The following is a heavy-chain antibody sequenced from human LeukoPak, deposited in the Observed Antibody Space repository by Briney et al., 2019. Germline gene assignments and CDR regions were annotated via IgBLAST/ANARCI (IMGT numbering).Heavy chain of an antibody. D-gene: IGHD2-15*01. V-gene: IGHV3-23*01. J-gene: IGHJ4*02. CDR3: AKDRSVGVRYYFDY. CDR2: ISGSGGTT. Sequence: PGGSLRLSCAASGFTFSNYAMSWVRQAPGKGLEWVSTISGSGGTTYYVDSVKGRFAISRDNSKNALYLQMNSLRAEDTAVYYCAKDRSVGVRYYFDYWGQGTLVTVSS. CDR1: GFTFSNYA.